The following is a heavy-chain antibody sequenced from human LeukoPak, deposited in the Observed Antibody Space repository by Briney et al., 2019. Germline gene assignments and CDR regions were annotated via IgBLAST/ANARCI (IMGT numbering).Heavy chain of an antibody. CDR2: IRYDGSNK. V-gene: IGHV3-30*02. Sequence: GGSLRLSCAASGFTFSSYGMHWVRQAPGKGLEWVAFIRYDGSNKYYADSVKGRFTISRDNSKNTLYLQMNSLRAEDTAVYYCAKGSEAAKAHYDFWSGPNWFDPWGQGTLVTVSS. D-gene: IGHD3-3*01. CDR3: AKGSEAAKAHYDFWSGPNWFDP. CDR1: GFTFSSYG. J-gene: IGHJ5*02.